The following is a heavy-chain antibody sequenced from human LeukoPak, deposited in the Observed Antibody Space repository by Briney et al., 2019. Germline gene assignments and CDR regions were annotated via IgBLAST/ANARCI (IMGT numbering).Heavy chain of an antibody. CDR1: GFTFSSYW. CDR3: AGELRYYDILTGYYQDYFDY. Sequence: GGSLRLSCAASGFTFSSYWMSWVRRAPGKGLEWVANIKQDGSEKYYVDSVKGRFTISRDNAKNSLYLQMNSLRAEDTAVYYCAGELRYYDILTGYYQDYFDYWGQGTLVTVSS. V-gene: IGHV3-7*01. CDR2: IKQDGSEK. J-gene: IGHJ4*02. D-gene: IGHD3-9*01.